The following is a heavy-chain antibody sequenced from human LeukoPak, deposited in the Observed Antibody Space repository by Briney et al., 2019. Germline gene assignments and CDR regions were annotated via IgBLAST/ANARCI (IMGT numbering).Heavy chain of an antibody. CDR2: ISAYNGNT. D-gene: IGHD6-13*01. CDR3: AREGTFSSPRNWFDP. V-gene: IGHV1-18*01. J-gene: IGHJ5*02. CDR1: GYTFTSYG. Sequence: ASVKVSCKASGYTFTSYGISWVRQAPGQGLEWMGWISAYNGNTNYAQKLQGRVTMTTDTSTSTVYMELSILRSEDTAVYYCAREGTFSSPRNWFDPWGQGTLVTVSS.